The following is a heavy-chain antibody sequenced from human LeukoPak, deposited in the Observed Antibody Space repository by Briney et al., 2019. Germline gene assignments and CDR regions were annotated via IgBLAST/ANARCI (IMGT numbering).Heavy chain of an antibody. J-gene: IGHJ5*02. CDR3: ARDPTDYYGSGSPWFDP. CDR1: GLTFSSYG. Sequence: GGSLRLSCAASGLTFSSYGMHWVRQAPGKGLEWVAVIWYDGSNKYYADSVKGRFTISRDNSKNTLYLQMNSLRAEDTAVYYCARDPTDYYGSGSPWFDPWGQGTLVTVSS. CDR2: IWYDGSNK. D-gene: IGHD3-10*01. V-gene: IGHV3-33*01.